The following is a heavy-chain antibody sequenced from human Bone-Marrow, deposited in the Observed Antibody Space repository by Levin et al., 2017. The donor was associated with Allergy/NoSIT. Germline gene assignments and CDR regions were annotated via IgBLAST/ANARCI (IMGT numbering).Heavy chain of an antibody. D-gene: IGHD2-15*01. CDR3: ARDSGFCSGGGCYSRGLRYYMDV. CDR1: GGSISSYY. V-gene: IGHV4-59*01. Sequence: PSETLSLTCTVSGGSISSYYWSWIRLPPGKGLEWIGYINHSGGANYNPTLKSRVTISVDTSKKQFSLNLSSVTAADTAVYYCARDSGFCSGGGCYSRGLRYYMDVWGKGTTVTVSS. CDR2: INHSGGA. J-gene: IGHJ6*03.